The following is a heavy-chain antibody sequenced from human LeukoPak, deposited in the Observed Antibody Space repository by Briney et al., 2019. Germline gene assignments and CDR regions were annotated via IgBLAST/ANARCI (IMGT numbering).Heavy chain of an antibody. CDR2: ISSSGSTI. CDR3: AKLPGFGELPPWLAAAGVDY. D-gene: IGHD3-10*01. Sequence: GGSLRLSCAASGFTFSSYEMNWVRQAPGKGLEWVSYISSSGSTIYYADSVKGRFTISRDNAKNSLYLQMNSLRAEDTAVYYCAKLPGFGELPPWLAAAGVDYWGQGTLVTVSS. CDR1: GFTFSSYE. J-gene: IGHJ4*02. V-gene: IGHV3-48*03.